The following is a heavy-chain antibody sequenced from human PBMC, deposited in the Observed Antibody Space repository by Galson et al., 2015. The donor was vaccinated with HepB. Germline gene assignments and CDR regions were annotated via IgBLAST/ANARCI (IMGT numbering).Heavy chain of an antibody. CDR1: GFTFSSYG. J-gene: IGHJ6*02. CDR3: AKERGGGANYGMDV. CDR2: IRYDGSNK. D-gene: IGHD2-15*01. V-gene: IGHV3-30*02. Sequence: SLRLSCAASGFTFSSYGMHWVRQAPGKGLEWVAFIRYDGSNKYYADSVKGRFTISRDNSKNTLYLQMNSLRPEDTAVYYCAKERGGGANYGMDVWGQGTTVTVPS.